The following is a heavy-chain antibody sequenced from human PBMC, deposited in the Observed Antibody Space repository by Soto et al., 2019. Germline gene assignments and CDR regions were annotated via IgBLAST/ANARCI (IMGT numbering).Heavy chain of an antibody. D-gene: IGHD4-4*01. J-gene: IGHJ4*02. CDR2: IKQDGSEK. V-gene: IGHV3-7*01. CDR3: ARPAGPPMTTVTTSIDY. Sequence: GGSLRLSCAASGFTFSSYWMSWVRQAPGKGLEWVANIKQDGSEKYYVDSVKGRFTISRDNAKNSLYLQMNSLRAEDTAVYYCARPAGPPMTTVTTSIDYWGQGTLVTVSS. CDR1: GFTFSSYW.